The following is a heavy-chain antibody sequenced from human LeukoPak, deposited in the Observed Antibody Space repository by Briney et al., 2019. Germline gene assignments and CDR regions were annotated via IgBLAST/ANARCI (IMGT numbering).Heavy chain of an antibody. V-gene: IGHV1-8*03. CDR3: ARARSSVSSDAFDI. CDR1: GYTFSSYD. J-gene: IGHJ3*02. D-gene: IGHD3-22*01. Sequence: GASVKVSCKASGYTFSSYDINWVRQATGQGLEWMSWMNPNSGNTDYAQTFQGRVTITRNTSKSTAYMELNSLRSEDTAVYYCARARSSVSSDAFDIWGQGTMVTVSS. CDR2: MNPNSGNT.